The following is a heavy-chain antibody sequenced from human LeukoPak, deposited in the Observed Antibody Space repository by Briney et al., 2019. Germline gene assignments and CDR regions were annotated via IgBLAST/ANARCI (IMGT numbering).Heavy chain of an antibody. CDR1: GYTFTSYG. V-gene: IGHV1-18*01. CDR3: ARGGYCSSTSCPHGGYFDY. Sequence: ASVKVSCKASGYTFTSYGISWVRQAPGQGLEWMGWISAYNGNTNYAQKLQGRVTVTTDTSTSTAYMELRSLRSDDTAVYYCARGGYCSSTSCPHGGYFDYWGQGTLVTVSS. J-gene: IGHJ4*02. D-gene: IGHD2-2*01. CDR2: ISAYNGNT.